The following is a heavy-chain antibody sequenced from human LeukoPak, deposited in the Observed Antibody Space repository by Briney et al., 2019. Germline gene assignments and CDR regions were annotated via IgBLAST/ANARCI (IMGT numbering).Heavy chain of an antibody. CDR3: AELGITMIGGV. CDR2: IYYDDRT. V-gene: IGHV3-53*01. Sequence: PGGSLRLSCTVSGFTVSDNSMSWVRQAPGEGLEWVSFIYYDDRTHYSDSVKGRFTISRDNSKNSLYLQMNSLRAEDTAVYYCAELGITMIGGVWGKGTTVTISS. D-gene: IGHD3-10*02. J-gene: IGHJ6*04. CDR1: GFTVSDNS.